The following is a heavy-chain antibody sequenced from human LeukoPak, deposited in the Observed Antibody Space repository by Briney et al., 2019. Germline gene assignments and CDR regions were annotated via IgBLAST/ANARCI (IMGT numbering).Heavy chain of an antibody. D-gene: IGHD3-3*01. CDR2: IYYSGST. J-gene: IGHJ6*02. CDR3: ARGDFWSGYYYGMDV. Sequence: SETLPLTCTVSGGSISSYYWSWIRQPPGKGLEWIGYIYYSGSTNYNPSLKSRVTISVDTSKNQFSLKLSSVTAADTAVYYCARGDFWSGYYYGMDVWGQGTTVTVSS. V-gene: IGHV4-59*01. CDR1: GGSISSYY.